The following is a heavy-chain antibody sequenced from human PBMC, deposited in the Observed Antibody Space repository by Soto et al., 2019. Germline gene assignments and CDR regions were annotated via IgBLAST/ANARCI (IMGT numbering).Heavy chain of an antibody. Sequence: SETLSLTCAVSGGSITSANWWTWVRQPPGGGLEWIGEISHSGITNYKASLKSRVTMSVDKTKNDVSLKLTSVTAADTAVYYCARVLRGWFDPWGQGTPVTVSS. CDR2: ISHSGIT. V-gene: IGHV4-4*02. CDR3: ARVLRGWFDP. J-gene: IGHJ5*02. CDR1: GGSITSANW.